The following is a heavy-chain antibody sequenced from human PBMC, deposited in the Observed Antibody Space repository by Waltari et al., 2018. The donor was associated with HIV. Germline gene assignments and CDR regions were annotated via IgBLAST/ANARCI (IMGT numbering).Heavy chain of an antibody. D-gene: IGHD2-21*01. J-gene: IGHJ4*02. CDR1: GANLSNDSAA. Sequence: QVQLQQSGPGLVRPSQTPSLTCAISGANLSNDSAAWNWIRQSPSRGLEWLGRTYYRTKWFNDYAGSVSGRININPDTSKNQFSLQLNSVTPDDTAVYFCVRDGPHDGYIGYFDYWGQGSLVTVSS. V-gene: IGHV6-1*01. CDR2: TYYRTKWFN. CDR3: VRDGPHDGYIGYFDY.